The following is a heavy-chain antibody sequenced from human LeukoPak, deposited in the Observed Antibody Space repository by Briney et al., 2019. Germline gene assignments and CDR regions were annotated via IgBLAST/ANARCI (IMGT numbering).Heavy chain of an antibody. CDR1: GFTISSYA. D-gene: IGHD4-23*01. CDR2: ISCSGGST. Sequence: GGSLRLFCAASGFTISSYAMSWVRQAPGRGRVGVSAISCSGGSTYYADSAKARFTICRDNSKNTLYLQMHSLIAEDTAVYYCAKEGDVTPVDYWGQGTLVTVS. CDR3: AKEGDVTPVDY. V-gene: IGHV3-23*01. J-gene: IGHJ4*02.